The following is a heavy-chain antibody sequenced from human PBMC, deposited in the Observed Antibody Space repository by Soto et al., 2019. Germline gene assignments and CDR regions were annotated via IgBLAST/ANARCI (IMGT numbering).Heavy chain of an antibody. V-gene: IGHV1-46*03. Sequence: ASVKVSCKASGYTFTSYAMHWVRQAPGQGLEWMGIINPSGGSTSYAQKFQGRVTMTRDTSTSTVYMELSSLRSEDTAAYYCARQQLADWGYYYGMDVWGQGTTVTVSS. CDR2: INPSGGST. D-gene: IGHD6-13*01. J-gene: IGHJ6*02. CDR3: ARQQLADWGYYYGMDV. CDR1: GYTFTSYA.